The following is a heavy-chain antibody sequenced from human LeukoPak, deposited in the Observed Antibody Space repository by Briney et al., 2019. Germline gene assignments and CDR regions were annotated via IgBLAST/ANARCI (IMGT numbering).Heavy chain of an antibody. J-gene: IGHJ4*02. CDR3: ARGYYYDSSGYYPPRPPLDY. D-gene: IGHD3-22*01. CDR2: INWNGGST. V-gene: IGHV3-20*04. Sequence: PGGSLRLSCAASGFTFDDYGMSWVRQAPGKGLEWVSGINWNGGSTGYADSVKGRFTISRDNAKNSLYLQMNSLRAEDTALYYCARGYYYDSSGYYPPRPPLDYWGQGTLVIVSS. CDR1: GFTFDDYG.